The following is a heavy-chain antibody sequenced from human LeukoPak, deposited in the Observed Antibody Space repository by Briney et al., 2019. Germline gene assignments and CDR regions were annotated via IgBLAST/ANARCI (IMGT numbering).Heavy chain of an antibody. CDR2: ISYDGSNK. J-gene: IGHJ6*03. Sequence: GGSLRLSCAASGFTFSSYAMHWVRQAPGKGLEWEAVISYDGSNKYYADSVKGRFTISRDNAKNSLYLQMNSLRAEDTAVYYCARVLRYCSGGNCYSGGLGYMDVWGKGTTVTISS. CDR1: GFTFSSYA. CDR3: ARVLRYCSGGNCYSGGLGYMDV. D-gene: IGHD2-15*01. V-gene: IGHV3-30*04.